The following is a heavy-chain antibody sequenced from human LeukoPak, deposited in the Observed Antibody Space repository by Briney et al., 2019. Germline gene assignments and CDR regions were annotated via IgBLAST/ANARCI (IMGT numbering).Heavy chain of an antibody. Sequence: PGGSLRLSCAASGFTVSSSYMSWVRQAPGKGLEWVSILYYGGHTYYGASVKGRFTISRDNSKNTVYLQMNSLRAEDTAVYYCARELAALTTVPTGYWGQGTLVTVSS. V-gene: IGHV3-53*01. D-gene: IGHD4-17*01. J-gene: IGHJ4*02. CDR3: ARELAALTTVPTGY. CDR1: GFTVSSSY. CDR2: LYYGGHT.